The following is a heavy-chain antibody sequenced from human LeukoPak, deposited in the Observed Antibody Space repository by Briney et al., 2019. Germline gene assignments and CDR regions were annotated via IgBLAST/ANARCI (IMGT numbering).Heavy chain of an antibody. CDR2: INHSGST. V-gene: IGHV4-34*01. D-gene: IGHD6-19*01. CDR3: ARGTSIAVAPWYYYYYMDV. Sequence: PSETLSLTCAVYGGSFSGYYWSWIRQPPGKGLEWIGEINHSGSTNYNPSLKSRVTISVDTSKNQFSLKLSSVTAADTAVYYCARGTSIAVAPWYYYYYMDVWGKGTTVTVSS. CDR1: GGSFSGYY. J-gene: IGHJ6*03.